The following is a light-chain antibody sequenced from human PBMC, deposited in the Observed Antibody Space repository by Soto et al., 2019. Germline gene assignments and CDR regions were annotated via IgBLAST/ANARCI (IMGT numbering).Light chain of an antibody. CDR3: QQLNSHPRT. CDR2: GVY. CDR1: QSVSSN. J-gene: IGKJ2*01. V-gene: IGKV3D-15*01. Sequence: EIVMTQSPTILSVSPGERATLSCRASQSVSSNLAWYQQKPGQAPRLLIYGVYTRAPGIPARFSGSGSGTEFTLTISSLQSEDFATYYCQQLNSHPRTFGQGTKLEIK.